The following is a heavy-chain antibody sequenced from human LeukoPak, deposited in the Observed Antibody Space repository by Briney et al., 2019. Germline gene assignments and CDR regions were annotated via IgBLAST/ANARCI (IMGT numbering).Heavy chain of an antibody. CDR2: TSSNGGTK. CDR1: GFTFSDYY. CDR3: ARDGSGRYYMDV. D-gene: IGHD3-10*01. J-gene: IGHJ6*03. V-gene: IGHV3-11*01. Sequence: GGSLRLSCAASGFTFSDYYVSWFRQAPGKGLEWISYTSSNGGTKYYAASVKGRFTISRDNAKNSLYLQMNSLRAEDTAIYYCARDGSGRYYMDVWGKGTTVTVSS.